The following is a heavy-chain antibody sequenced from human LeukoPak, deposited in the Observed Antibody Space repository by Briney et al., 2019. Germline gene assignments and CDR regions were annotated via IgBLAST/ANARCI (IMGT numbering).Heavy chain of an antibody. CDR1: GSPISSGDY. Sequence: PSETLSLSCTVSGSPISSGDYWGWIRQPPGKGLEWIGSLYNSVSTHYNPSFKSRVTMSVGTSKNQFSLKLRFVTDADTAVYYCARNTSGNWFDTWSQGTLVTVS. CDR2: LYNSVST. CDR3: ARNTSGNWFDT. V-gene: IGHV4-38-2*02. J-gene: IGHJ5*02.